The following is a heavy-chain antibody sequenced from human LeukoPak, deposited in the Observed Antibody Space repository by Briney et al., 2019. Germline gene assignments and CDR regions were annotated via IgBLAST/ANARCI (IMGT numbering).Heavy chain of an antibody. V-gene: IGHV1-18*01. J-gene: IGHJ4*02. CDR1: GYTFTSYG. D-gene: IGHD3-3*01. Sequence: ASVNVSCKASGYTFTSYGISWVRQAPGQGLEWMGWISAYNGNTNYAQKLQGRVTMTTDTSTSTAYMELRSLRSDDTAVYYCARDGYYDFWSGYYAHGGYFDYWGQGTLVTVSS. CDR3: ARDGYYDFWSGYYAHGGYFDY. CDR2: ISAYNGNT.